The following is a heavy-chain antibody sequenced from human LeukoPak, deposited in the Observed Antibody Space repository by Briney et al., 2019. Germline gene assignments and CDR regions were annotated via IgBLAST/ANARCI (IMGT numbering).Heavy chain of an antibody. J-gene: IGHJ6*03. V-gene: IGHV1-69*06. CDR3: ARAWSLGGYYYYYMDV. D-gene: IGHD2-8*02. CDR2: IIPIFGTA. CDR1: GGTFSSYA. Sequence: ASVKVSCNASGGTFSSYAISWVRQAPGQGLEWMGGIIPIFGTANYAQKFQGRVTITADKSTSTAYMELSGLRSEDTAVYYCARAWSLGGYYYYYMDVWGKGTTVTVSS.